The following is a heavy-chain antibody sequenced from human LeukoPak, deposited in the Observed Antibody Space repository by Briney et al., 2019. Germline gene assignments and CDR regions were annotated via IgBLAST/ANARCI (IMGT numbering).Heavy chain of an antibody. CDR3: AKGSVAAVVTFIDF. V-gene: IGHV3-23*01. CDR1: GFTFSRYA. J-gene: IGHJ4*02. Sequence: GGSLRLSRAASGFTFSRYAMNWVRQAPGKGLEWGSVISGSGGSTYYADSVKGRFTISRDNSKNTLFLQMNSLRAEDTAVYYRAKGSVAAVVTFIDFWGQGTLVTVSS. D-gene: IGHD6-13*01. CDR2: ISGSGGST.